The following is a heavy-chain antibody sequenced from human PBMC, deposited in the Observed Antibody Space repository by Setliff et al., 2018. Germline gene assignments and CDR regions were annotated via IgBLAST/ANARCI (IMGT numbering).Heavy chain of an antibody. V-gene: IGHV4-39*02. Sequence: PSETLSLTCRVSGGSISSGNYYWGLIRQPPGKGLEWIGTVYYTGRTYYNPSLKSRVTIAVDAPDNHFSLKLRSVTAADTAVYYYARAPNDLGVDWLFNNYFDYWGHGTLVTVSS. CDR2: VYYTGRT. J-gene: IGHJ4*01. CDR1: GGSISSGNYY. CDR3: ARAPNDLGVDWLFNNYFDY. D-gene: IGHD3-9*01.